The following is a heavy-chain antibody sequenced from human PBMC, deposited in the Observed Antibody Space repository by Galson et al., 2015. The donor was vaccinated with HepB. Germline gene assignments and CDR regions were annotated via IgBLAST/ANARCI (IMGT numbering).Heavy chain of an antibody. D-gene: IGHD6-19*01. CDR3: ARVYSSGWYYFDY. Sequence: SLRLSCAASGFTVSSNYMSWVSQAPGKGLEWVSVIYSGGSTYYADSVKGRFTISRHNSKNTLYLQMNSLRAEDTAVYYCARVYSSGWYYFDYWGQGTLVTVSS. J-gene: IGHJ4*02. CDR2: IYSGGST. V-gene: IGHV3-53*04. CDR1: GFTVSSNY.